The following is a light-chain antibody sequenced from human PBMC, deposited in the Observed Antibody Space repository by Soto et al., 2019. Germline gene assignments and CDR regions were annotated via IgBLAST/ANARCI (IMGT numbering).Light chain of an antibody. CDR1: QSGNSN. V-gene: IGKV3-15*01. Sequence: EIAMTQSPATLSVSPGEGATLSCRASQSGNSNLAWYQQKPGQAPRLLIIGASSRAPGIPYGFSGSGSGTEFTLTISSLQSEDLAVYYCQQYNNWPWTFGLGPKVEV. J-gene: IGKJ1*01. CDR2: GAS. CDR3: QQYNNWPWT.